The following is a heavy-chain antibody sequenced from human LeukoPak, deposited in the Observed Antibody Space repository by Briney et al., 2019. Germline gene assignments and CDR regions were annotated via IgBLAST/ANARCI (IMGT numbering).Heavy chain of an antibody. CDR3: ARTSAAIDYYDSSGYQDY. D-gene: IGHD3-22*01. CDR1: VYTFTLYY. CDR2: INPNSGGT. Sequence: ASVKVSCKPSVYTFTLYYMHWVRQAPGQGLEWMGWINPNSGGTNYAQKFQGRVTMTRDTSISTAYMELSRLRSDDTAVYYCARTSAAIDYYDSSGYQDYWGQGTLVTVSS. V-gene: IGHV1-2*02. J-gene: IGHJ4*02.